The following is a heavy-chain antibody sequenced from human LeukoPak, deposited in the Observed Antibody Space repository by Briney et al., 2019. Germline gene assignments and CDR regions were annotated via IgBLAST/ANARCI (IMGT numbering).Heavy chain of an antibody. Sequence: QPGGSLRLSCAASGFTFSAYWMSWVRQAPGKGLEWVANIKQDGSDKYYVDSVKGRFTTSRDNAKNSLYLQMNSLRAEDTAVYYCARKTVVGSYFDYWGQGTPVTVSS. J-gene: IGHJ4*02. V-gene: IGHV3-7*03. D-gene: IGHD4-23*01. CDR2: IKQDGSDK. CDR1: GFTFSAYW. CDR3: ARKTVVGSYFDY.